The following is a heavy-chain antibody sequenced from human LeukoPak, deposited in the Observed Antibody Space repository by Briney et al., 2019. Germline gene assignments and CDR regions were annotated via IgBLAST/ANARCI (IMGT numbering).Heavy chain of an antibody. J-gene: IGHJ4*02. CDR1: GGSISGYY. Sequence: SETLSLTCTVSGGSISGYYWTWIRQPPGKGLEWIGYIYYSGSTNYHPSLKSRVTLSVDTSKKQFSLKLSSVTAADTAVYYCARGGDYGDLRYFDYWGQGTLVTVSS. V-gene: IGHV4-59*01. CDR3: ARGGDYGDLRYFDY. CDR2: IYYSGST. D-gene: IGHD4-17*01.